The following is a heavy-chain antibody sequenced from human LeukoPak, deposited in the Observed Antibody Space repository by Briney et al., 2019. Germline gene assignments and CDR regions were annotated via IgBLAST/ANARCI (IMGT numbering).Heavy chain of an antibody. V-gene: IGHV1-69*13. D-gene: IGHD1-14*01. CDR2: IIPIFSTP. J-gene: IGHJ6*02. CDR1: GGTFSNYA. CDR3: ASGRAMDYNYDMDV. Sequence: ASVKVSCKASGGTFSNYAINWVRQAPGQGLEWMGRIIPIFSTPNYAQKFQGRVTITADESTSTAYMELSSLRSEDTAVYFCASGRAMDYNYDMDVWGQGTTVTVSS.